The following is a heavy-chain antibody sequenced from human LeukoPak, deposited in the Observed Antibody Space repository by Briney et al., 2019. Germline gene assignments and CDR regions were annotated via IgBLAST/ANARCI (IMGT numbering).Heavy chain of an antibody. CDR1: GFTFSSYA. J-gene: IGHJ4*02. V-gene: IGHV3-23*01. Sequence: GGSLRLSCAASGFTFSSYAMSWVRQAPGKGLEWVSAISGSGGSTYYADSVKGRFTISRDNSENTLYLQTNSLRAEDTAVYYCAKLGDFWPPYYFDYWGQGTLVTVSS. CDR3: AKLGDFWPPYYFDY. CDR2: ISGSGGST. D-gene: IGHD3-3*01.